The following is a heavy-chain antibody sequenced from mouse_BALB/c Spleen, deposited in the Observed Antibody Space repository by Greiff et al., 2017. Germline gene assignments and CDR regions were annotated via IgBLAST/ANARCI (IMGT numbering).Heavy chain of an antibody. Sequence: VQLQQSGAELVRPGVSVKISCKGSGYTITDYAMHWVKQSHAKSLEWIGVISTYYGDASYNQKFKGKATMTVDKSSSTAYMELARLTSEDSAIYYCARGMVRRAMDYWGQGTSVTVSS. CDR1: GYTITDYA. D-gene: IGHD2-14*01. J-gene: IGHJ4*01. V-gene: IGHV1S137*01. CDR2: ISTYYGDA. CDR3: ARGMVRRAMDY.